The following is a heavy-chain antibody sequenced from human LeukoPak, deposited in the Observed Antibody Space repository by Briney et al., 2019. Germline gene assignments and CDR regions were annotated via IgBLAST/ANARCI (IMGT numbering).Heavy chain of an antibody. D-gene: IGHD2-21*02. CDR1: GGSFSGYY. V-gene: IGHV4-34*01. Sequence: PSETLSLTCAAYGGSFSGYYWSWIRQPPGKGLEWIGEINHRGSTNYNPSLKSRVTISVDTSKNQFSLKLSSVTAADTAVYYCARVAGIVVVTAILDYWGQGTLVTVSS. J-gene: IGHJ4*02. CDR2: INHRGST. CDR3: ARVAGIVVVTAILDY.